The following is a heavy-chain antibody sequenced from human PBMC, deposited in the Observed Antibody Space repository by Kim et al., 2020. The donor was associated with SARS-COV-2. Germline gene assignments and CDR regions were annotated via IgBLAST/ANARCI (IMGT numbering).Heavy chain of an antibody. D-gene: IGHD5-18*01. CDR3: ARKGRDSFGGDPFFDY. Sequence: ASVKVSCKASGDTFIHYDINWVRQATGQGPEWMGWMNPENGNTGYAQKFQGRVTMTRDTSISTAYIELSSLTYEDTAVYYCARKGRDSFGGDPFFDYWGQGTLVTVSS. V-gene: IGHV1-8*01. CDR2: MNPENGNT. J-gene: IGHJ4*02. CDR1: GDTFIHYD.